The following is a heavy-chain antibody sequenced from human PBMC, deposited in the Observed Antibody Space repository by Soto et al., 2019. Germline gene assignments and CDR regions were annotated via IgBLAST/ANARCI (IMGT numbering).Heavy chain of an antibody. D-gene: IGHD5-12*01. CDR2: TSGNNDKI. CDR1: GYTFSTYG. V-gene: IGHV1-18*01. Sequence: QVQLVQSGAEVTKPGASVKVSCKASGYTFSTYGISWVRQDPGQGLEWMGWTSGNNDKINYSQKFKGRVTMTTDTSTNTSYLELRSLSTDDTALYYCARESRGYEDYWGQGTLVIFSS. J-gene: IGHJ4*02. CDR3: ARESRGYEDY.